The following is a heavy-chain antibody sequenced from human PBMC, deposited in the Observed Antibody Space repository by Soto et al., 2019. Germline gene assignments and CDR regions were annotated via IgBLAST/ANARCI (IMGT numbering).Heavy chain of an antibody. CDR1: GYTFTSYG. D-gene: IGHD3-10*01. V-gene: IGHV1-18*01. CDR2: ISAYNGNT. CDR3: ARDDGSGSYYNPGAFDI. Sequence: ASVKVSCKASGYTFTSYGISWVRQAPGQGLEWMGWISAYNGNTNYAQKLQGRVTMTTDTSTSTAYMELRSLRSDDTAVYYCARDDGSGSYYNPGAFDIWGQGTMVTV. J-gene: IGHJ3*02.